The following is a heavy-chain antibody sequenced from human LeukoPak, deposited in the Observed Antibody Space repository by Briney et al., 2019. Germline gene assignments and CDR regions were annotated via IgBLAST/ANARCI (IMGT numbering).Heavy chain of an antibody. CDR1: GFTFSSYG. CDR2: IWYDGSNK. CDR3: ARSTGPPGHIVVVTAYYYGMDV. Sequence: PGGSLRLSCAASGFTFSSYGMHWVRQAPGKGLEWVAVIWYDGSNKYYADSVKGRFTISRDNSKNTLYLQMNSLRAEDTAVYYCARSTGPPGHIVVVTAYYYGMDVWGQGTTVTVSS. V-gene: IGHV3-33*01. D-gene: IGHD2-21*02. J-gene: IGHJ6*02.